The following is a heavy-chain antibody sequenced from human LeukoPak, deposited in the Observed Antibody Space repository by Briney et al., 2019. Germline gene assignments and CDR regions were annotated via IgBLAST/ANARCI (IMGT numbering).Heavy chain of an antibody. CDR1: GFTFSSYA. J-gene: IGHJ1*01. V-gene: IGHV3-30-3*01. CDR3: AREGVGAAHEYFQH. D-gene: IGHD1-26*01. CDR2: ISYDGSNK. Sequence: GGSLRLSCAASGFTFSSYAMHWVRQAPGKGLEWVAVISYDGSNKYYADSVKGRFTISRDNSKNTLYLQMNSLRAEDTAVYYCAREGVGAAHEYFQHWGQGTLVTVPS.